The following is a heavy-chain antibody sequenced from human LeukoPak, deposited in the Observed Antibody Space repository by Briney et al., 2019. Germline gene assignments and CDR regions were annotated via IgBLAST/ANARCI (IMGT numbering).Heavy chain of an antibody. J-gene: IGHJ4*02. CDR3: ARVGIDSGSFADFDY. V-gene: IGHV4-38-2*02. Sequence: SETLSLTCTVSGYSISSDYYWGWIRQPPGKGLEWIGSIYHSGSTYYNPSLKSRVTISADTSKDQFSLKLSSVTAADTAVYFCARVGIDSGSFADFDYWGQGTLVTVSS. D-gene: IGHD1-26*01. CDR1: GYSISSDYY. CDR2: IYHSGST.